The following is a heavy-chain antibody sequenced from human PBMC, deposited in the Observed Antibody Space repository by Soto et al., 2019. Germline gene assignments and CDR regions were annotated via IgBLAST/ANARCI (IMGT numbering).Heavy chain of an antibody. V-gene: IGHV3-30-3*01. CDR3: AKVGVEYCGGDCYSDY. J-gene: IGHJ4*02. CDR1: GFTFSTYA. CDR2: VSSEGGTQ. D-gene: IGHD2-21*02. Sequence: QVQLVESGGGVVQPGGSLRLSCAASGFTFSTYAMQWVRQAPGKGLEWVAVVSSEGGTQFYADSVKGRFTISRDISKNTLYLQMNSPRAEDSAVYYCAKVGVEYCGGDCYSDYWGQGTRVTVSS.